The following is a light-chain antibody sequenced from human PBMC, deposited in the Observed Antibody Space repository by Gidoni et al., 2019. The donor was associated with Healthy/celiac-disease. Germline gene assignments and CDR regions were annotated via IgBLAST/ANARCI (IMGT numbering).Light chain of an antibody. Sequence: EMVLTQSPGTLSLSPGERATLSCRASQSVSSSYLAWYQQKPGQAPRLLIYGASSRATGIPDRFSGSGSATDFTLPIIRLEPEDFAVYYCQQYGTSPRTFGQGTKVEIK. CDR3: QQYGTSPRT. J-gene: IGKJ1*01. V-gene: IGKV3-20*01. CDR1: QSVSSSY. CDR2: GAS.